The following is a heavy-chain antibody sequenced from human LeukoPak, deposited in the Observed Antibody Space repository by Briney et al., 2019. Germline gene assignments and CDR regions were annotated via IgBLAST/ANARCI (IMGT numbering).Heavy chain of an antibody. Sequence: GGSLRLSCAASGFTFSTYNMNWVRQAPGKGLEWVSSITSSSSYIYYADSVKGRFTISRDNAKNTLYLQMNSLRAEDTAVYYCARDKKAYYDFWSGYHNWFDPWGQGTLVTVSS. CDR2: ITSSSSYI. V-gene: IGHV3-21*01. CDR1: GFTFSTYN. D-gene: IGHD3-3*01. CDR3: ARDKKAYYDFWSGYHNWFDP. J-gene: IGHJ5*02.